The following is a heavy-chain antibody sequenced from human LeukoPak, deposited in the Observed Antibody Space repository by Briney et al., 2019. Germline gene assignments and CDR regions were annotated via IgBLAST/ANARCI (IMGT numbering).Heavy chain of an antibody. J-gene: IGHJ4*02. CDR2: IYSGGST. CDR3: ARLPTIPYSGSYYKDY. CDR1: GFTVSSNY. V-gene: IGHV3-66*04. Sequence: PGGSLRLSCAASGFTVSSNYMSWVRQAPGKGLEWASVIYSGGSTYYADSVKGRFTISRDNSKNTLYLQMNSLRAEDTAVYYCARLPTIPYSGSYYKDYWGQGTLVTVSS. D-gene: IGHD1-26*01.